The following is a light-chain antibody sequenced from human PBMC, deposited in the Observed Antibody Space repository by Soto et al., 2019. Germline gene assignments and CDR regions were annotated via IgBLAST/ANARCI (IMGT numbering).Light chain of an antibody. CDR2: GAS. Sequence: ETVMTQSPATLSVSPGEGATLSCRASQTINNNLAWYQQKPGQAPRLLIYGASRRATGVPARFSGSGSGTDFTLTISSLQPEDFATYYCQQSYSPPPVTFGQGTRLEIK. J-gene: IGKJ5*01. CDR1: QTINNN. CDR3: QQSYSPPPVT. V-gene: IGKV3-15*01.